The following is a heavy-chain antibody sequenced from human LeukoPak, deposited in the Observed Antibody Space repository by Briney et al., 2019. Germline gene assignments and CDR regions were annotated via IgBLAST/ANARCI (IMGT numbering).Heavy chain of an antibody. CDR3: PRDQDDYCDYFGHDAFDI. D-gene: IGHD4-17*01. CDR2: ISSGGNTI. J-gene: IGHJ3*02. V-gene: IGHV3-48*03. CDR1: GFSFSSYE. Sequence: GGSLRLSCAASGFSFSSYEMNWVRQAPGKGEGWVSYISSGGNTIYYADSVKGRSTISRDNAKTSLFLQMNSLRAEDTAVYYCPRDQDDYCDYFGHDAFDIWGQGTLVTVPS.